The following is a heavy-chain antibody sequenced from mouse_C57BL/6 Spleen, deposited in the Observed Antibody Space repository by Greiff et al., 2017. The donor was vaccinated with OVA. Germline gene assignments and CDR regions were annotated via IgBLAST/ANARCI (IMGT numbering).Heavy chain of an antibody. Sequence: VKLVESGAELVRPGASVTLSCKASGYTFTDYEMHWVKQTPVHGLEWIGAIDPETGGTAYNQKFKGKAILTADKSSSTAYMELRSLTSEDSAVYYCSIDSNYVSVDYWGQGTTLTVSS. CDR3: SIDSNYVSVDY. V-gene: IGHV1-15*01. J-gene: IGHJ2*01. CDR1: GYTFTDYE. CDR2: IDPETGGT. D-gene: IGHD2-5*01.